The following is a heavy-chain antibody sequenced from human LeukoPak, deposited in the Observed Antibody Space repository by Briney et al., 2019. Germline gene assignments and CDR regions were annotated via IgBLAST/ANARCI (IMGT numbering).Heavy chain of an antibody. V-gene: IGHV4-59*12. CDR1: GGSISSYY. CDR2: IYYSGST. J-gene: IGHJ5*02. D-gene: IGHD6-19*01. Sequence: SETLSLTCTVSGGSISSYYWSWIRQPPGKGLEWIGYIYYSGSTNYNPSLKSRVTISVDTSKNQFSLKLSSVTAADTAVCYCARHRSGWFWVGFDPWGQGTLVTVSS. CDR3: ARHRSGWFWVGFDP.